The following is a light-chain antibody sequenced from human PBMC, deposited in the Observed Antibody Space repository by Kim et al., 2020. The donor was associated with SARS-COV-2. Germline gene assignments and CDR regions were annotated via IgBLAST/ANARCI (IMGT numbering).Light chain of an antibody. J-gene: IGLJ3*02. V-gene: IGLV2-14*01. Sequence: GVSHRCSGSKSGNTASLTISGLQADDEADYYCYSYSSSSTWVFGGGTQLTVL. CDR3: YSYSSSSTWV.